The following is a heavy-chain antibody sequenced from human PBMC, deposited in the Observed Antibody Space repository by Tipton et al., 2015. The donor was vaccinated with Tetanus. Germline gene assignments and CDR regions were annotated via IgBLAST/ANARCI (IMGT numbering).Heavy chain of an antibody. V-gene: IGHV4-39*01. CDR2: IYYSGKT. D-gene: IGHD3-22*01. CDR3: ARLSVDYDSSAFYPFYYYYGMDV. CDR1: GGSMSSYY. J-gene: IGHJ6*02. Sequence: TLSLTCTVSGGSMSSYYWGWIRQPPGKGLEWIGTIYYSGKTYNNPSLKTRVTISADTSKNQFSLKLSSVTAADTAVYYCARLSVDYDSSAFYPFYYYYGMDVWGQGTTVTVSS.